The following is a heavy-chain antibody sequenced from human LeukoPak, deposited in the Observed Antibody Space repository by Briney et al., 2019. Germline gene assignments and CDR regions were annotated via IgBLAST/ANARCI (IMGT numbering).Heavy chain of an antibody. Sequence: SQTLSLTCAISGDSVSSNSAAWNWIRQSPSRGLEWLGRTYYRSKWYNDYAVSVKSRIAINPDTSRNHFSLQLNSVTPEDTAVYYCAREIVSVAGRYFQHWGQGTLLTVSS. CDR3: AREIVSVAGRYFQH. CDR2: TYYRSKWYN. CDR1: GDSVSSNSAA. V-gene: IGHV6-1*01. J-gene: IGHJ1*01. D-gene: IGHD6-19*01.